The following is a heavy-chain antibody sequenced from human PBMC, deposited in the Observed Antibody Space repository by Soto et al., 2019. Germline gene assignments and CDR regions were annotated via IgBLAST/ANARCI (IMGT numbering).Heavy chain of an antibody. CDR2: MNPNSGNT. D-gene: IGHD3-9*01. V-gene: IGHV1-8*01. Sequence: GASVKVSCKASGYTFNSYDINWVRQATGKGLERMGWMNPNSGNTGYAQKFQGRVTITRIPSIFTSYMYLIILRSYHPAVYYCSRFSLPYFYIMSGYYIPYLVYCGQGTLVTVSS. CDR3: SRFSLPYFYIMSGYYIPYLVY. CDR1: GYTFNSYD. J-gene: IGHJ4*02.